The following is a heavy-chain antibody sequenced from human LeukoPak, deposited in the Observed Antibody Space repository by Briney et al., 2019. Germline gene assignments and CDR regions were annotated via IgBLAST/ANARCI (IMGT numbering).Heavy chain of an antibody. J-gene: IGHJ6*02. Sequence: PGGSLRLSCAASELTFSIYAMSWVRQAPGKGLFWVSAVSGRCGVTYYADSLKGRFTISRDNSKNTLYMQMNSLRAEDTAVYYCAKVISGRFSYATQSYEYYYDAMDVWGQGTTVTVSS. V-gene: IGHV3-23*01. CDR1: ELTFSIYA. CDR3: AKVISGRFSYATQSYEYYYDAMDV. D-gene: IGHD5-18*01. CDR2: VSGRCGVT.